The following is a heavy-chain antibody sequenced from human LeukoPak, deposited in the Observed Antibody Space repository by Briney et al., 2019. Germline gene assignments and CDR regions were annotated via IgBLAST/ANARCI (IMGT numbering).Heavy chain of an antibody. CDR3: ARGPGYYFGSGSFHPLDY. D-gene: IGHD3-10*01. V-gene: IGHV3-53*01. Sequence: EPGGSETLSCAASGFTVSSNYMSWVRQAPGKGLEWVSVIYSDGGTYCADSVKGRFTISRDNSKNTLFFQMNSLRAEDTAVYYCARGPGYYFGSGSFHPLDYWGPGSLVSVSS. J-gene: IGHJ4*02. CDR1: GFTVSSNY. CDR2: IYSDGGT.